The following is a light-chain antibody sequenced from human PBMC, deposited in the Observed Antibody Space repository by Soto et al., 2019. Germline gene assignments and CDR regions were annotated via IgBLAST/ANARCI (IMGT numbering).Light chain of an antibody. J-gene: IGKJ5*01. Sequence: DIQMTQSPSSLSASVGDRVTITCRASQSISSYLNWYQQKPGKAPKLLIYAASSLQSVFPSRFSGSGSGTDFTLTIRSLQHEDFATYYCQQSYSTPITFGQGTRLEIK. CDR3: QQSYSTPIT. V-gene: IGKV1-39*01. CDR1: QSISSY. CDR2: AAS.